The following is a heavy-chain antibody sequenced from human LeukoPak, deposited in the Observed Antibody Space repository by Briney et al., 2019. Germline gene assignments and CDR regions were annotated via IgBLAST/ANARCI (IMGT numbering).Heavy chain of an antibody. CDR1: GFIFSDHA. CDR2: INHSGSI. Sequence: PGGSLRLSCAASGFIFSDHAMSWVRQSPGKGLEWIGEINHSGSITYNPSLESRVTISVDTSKNQFSLKLTSVTAADTAVYYCARDLPFAAWGQGILVTVPS. CDR3: ARDLPFAA. J-gene: IGHJ5*02. D-gene: IGHD2/OR15-2a*01. V-gene: IGHV4-34*01.